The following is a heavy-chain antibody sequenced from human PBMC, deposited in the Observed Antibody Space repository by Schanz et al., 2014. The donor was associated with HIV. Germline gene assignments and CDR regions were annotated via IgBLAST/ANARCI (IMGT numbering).Heavy chain of an antibody. CDR3: AKTILRFLDWPNANGGMDV. D-gene: IGHD3-3*01. J-gene: IGHJ6*02. CDR2: ISYDGSNK. V-gene: IGHV3-30*18. Sequence: QVQVVESGGGVVQPERSLRLSCAASGFTFSNYGMNWVRQAPGKGLEWVAVISYDGSNKYYGDSSKGRFTISRDNSKNTLYLQMSSLREEDTAVYYCAKTILRFLDWPNANGGMDVWGLGTTVTVSS. CDR1: GFTFSNYG.